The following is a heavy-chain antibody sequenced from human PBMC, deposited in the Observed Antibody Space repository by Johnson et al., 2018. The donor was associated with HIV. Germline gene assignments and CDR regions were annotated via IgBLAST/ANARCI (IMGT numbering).Heavy chain of an antibody. CDR2: INWDGDST. V-gene: IGHV3-43D*03. CDR1: GFIVSNNY. D-gene: IGHD6-19*01. J-gene: IGHJ3*02. Sequence: VQLVESGGGLVQPGGSLRLSCAASGFIVSNNYMNWVRQTPGKGLEWVSGINWDGDSTYYADSLKGRFTISRDNSKNSLYLQMNSLRPEDTGLYYCAKDIASGYTNGGTLDIWGQGTMVTVSS. CDR3: AKDIASGYTNGGTLDI.